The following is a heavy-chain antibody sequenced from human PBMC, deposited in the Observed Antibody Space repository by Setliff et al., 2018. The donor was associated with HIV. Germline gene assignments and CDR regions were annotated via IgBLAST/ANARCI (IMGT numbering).Heavy chain of an antibody. J-gene: IGHJ5*02. CDR3: ARHSGVASPNWFDP. V-gene: IGHV4-4*09. CDR1: GGSISGHY. CDR2: IYSSGST. Sequence: TLSLTCTVSGGSISGHYWSWIRQPPGRGLEWIGYIYSSGSTNFNPPLQSRVTISVDTPKNQFSLKLSSVTAADTAVYYCARHSGVASPNWFDPWGQGTLVTVSS. D-gene: IGHD3-10*01.